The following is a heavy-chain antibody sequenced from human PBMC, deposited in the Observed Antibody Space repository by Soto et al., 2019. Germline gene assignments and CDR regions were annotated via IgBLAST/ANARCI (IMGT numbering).Heavy chain of an antibody. J-gene: IGHJ6*04. CDR3: ARDIGLRLFKWLSPPNYHGMDV. V-gene: IGHV4-31*03. Sequence: SETLSLTCTVSGGSIISGGCYRSWIRQHPGKGLEWIGYIYDSGSTYYNPSLKSRVTISVDTSKNQFSLKLSSVTAADTAVYYCARDIGLRLFKWLSPPNYHGMDVSGEGPTGSVSS. D-gene: IGHD3-3*01. CDR2: IYDSGST. CDR1: GGSIISGGCY.